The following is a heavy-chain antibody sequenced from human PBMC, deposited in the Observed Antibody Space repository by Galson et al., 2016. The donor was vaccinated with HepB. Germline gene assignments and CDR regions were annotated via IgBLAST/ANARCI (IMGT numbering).Heavy chain of an antibody. V-gene: IGHV3-11*01. CDR1: GFTFSDYY. Sequence: SLRLSCAASGFTFSDYYISWIRQTPGKGLEWVSHITNSGTATYYADSVKGRFPISRNNAKNSLYLQMKSLRAEDTAMYYCARGPRYDDIWGTYRAPYFDYWGRGTLITVSS. CDR2: ITNSGTAT. J-gene: IGHJ4*02. D-gene: IGHD3-16*02. CDR3: ARGPRYDDIWGTYRAPYFDY.